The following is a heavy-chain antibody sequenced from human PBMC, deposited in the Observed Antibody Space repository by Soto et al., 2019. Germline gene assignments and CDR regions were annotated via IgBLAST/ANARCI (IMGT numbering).Heavy chain of an antibody. CDR1: GFTFSDYW. CDR3: ARGGFKQWLLDY. D-gene: IGHD6-19*01. V-gene: IGHV3-74*01. Sequence: EVQLVESGGGLVQPGGSLRLSCAASGFTFSDYWIHWVRQAPGKGLVWVSRINSDGSTTNQADSVKGRFTISRDNAKNTLYLQMNSLRAEDTAVYYFARGGFKQWLLDYWGQGTLVTVSS. CDR2: INSDGSTT. J-gene: IGHJ4*02.